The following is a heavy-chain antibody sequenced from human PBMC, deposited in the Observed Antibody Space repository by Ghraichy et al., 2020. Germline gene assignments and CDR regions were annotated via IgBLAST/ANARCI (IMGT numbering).Heavy chain of an antibody. Sequence: GGSLRLSCVASGFTFTSHGMHWVRQAPGKGLEWVAVISNDGNNKWYEDSVKGRFTISRDNSRNTVYLQMNSLRPEDTAVYYCAKASYDSTTNYWGRIADYWGQGTLVTVSS. CDR2: ISNDGNNK. J-gene: IGHJ4*02. CDR3: AKASYDSTTNYWGRIADY. V-gene: IGHV3-30*18. CDR1: GFTFTSHG. D-gene: IGHD3-22*01.